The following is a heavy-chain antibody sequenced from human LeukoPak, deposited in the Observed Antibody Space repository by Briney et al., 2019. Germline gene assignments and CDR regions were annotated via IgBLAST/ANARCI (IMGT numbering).Heavy chain of an antibody. CDR1: GYTFTSYY. J-gene: IGHJ6*02. CDR2: INPSGGST. Sequence: PVASMKVSCKASGYTFTSYYMHWVRQAPGQGLEWMGIINPSGGSTSYAQKFQGRVTMTRDTSTSTVYMELSSLRSEDTALYYCAKSGFGDLSSAYYYHYAMDVWGQGTTVTVSS. CDR3: AKSGFGDLSSAYYYHYAMDV. D-gene: IGHD3-10*01. V-gene: IGHV1-46*01.